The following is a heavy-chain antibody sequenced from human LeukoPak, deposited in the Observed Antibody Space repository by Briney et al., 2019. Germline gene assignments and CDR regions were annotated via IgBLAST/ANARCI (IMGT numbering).Heavy chain of an antibody. V-gene: IGHV3-23*01. CDR1: GFTFSSYA. CDR2: ISRSGGST. D-gene: IGHD1-26*01. J-gene: IGHJ4*02. Sequence: PGGSLRLSCAASGFTFSSYAMSWVRQAPGKGLEWVSGISRSGGSTYYADSVKGRFTISRDNSKNTLYLQMNSLRAEDTAVYYCAKGGQWELLPFDYWGQGTLVTVSS. CDR3: AKGGQWELLPFDY.